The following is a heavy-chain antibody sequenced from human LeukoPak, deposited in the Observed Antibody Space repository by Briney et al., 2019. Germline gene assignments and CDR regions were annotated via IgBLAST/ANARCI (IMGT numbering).Heavy chain of an antibody. Sequence: SETLSLTCTVSGGSISSYYWSWIRQPPGKGLEWIGYIYYSGSTNYNPSLKSRVPISVDTSKNQFSLKLSSVTAADTAVYYCARVSPYYYDSSGYYYFDYWGQGTLVTVSS. CDR1: GGSISSYY. V-gene: IGHV4-59*01. D-gene: IGHD3-22*01. CDR3: ARVSPYYYDSSGYYYFDY. J-gene: IGHJ4*02. CDR2: IYYSGST.